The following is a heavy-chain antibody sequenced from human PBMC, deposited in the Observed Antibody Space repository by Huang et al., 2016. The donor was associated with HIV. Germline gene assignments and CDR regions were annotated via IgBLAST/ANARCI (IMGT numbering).Heavy chain of an antibody. CDR1: GFILSNYG. J-gene: IGHJ4*02. Sequence: VQLIESGGGVVQPGKSLRLSCATSGFILSNYGMHWVRQAPGKGLKWVAFIRNDGMKKNYADSVRVRFTVGRDNANNTLFLQMSSLRVDDTAVYYCARGDYYDSSGYHPGHFDYWGQGILVTVSS. CDR3: ARGDYYDSSGYHPGHFDY. CDR2: IRNDGMKK. V-gene: IGHV3-33*04. D-gene: IGHD3-22*01.